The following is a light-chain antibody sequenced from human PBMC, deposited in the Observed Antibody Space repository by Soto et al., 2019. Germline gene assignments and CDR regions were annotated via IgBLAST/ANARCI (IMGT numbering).Light chain of an antibody. Sequence: DIQMTQSPSSLSASVGDRVTITCRASQGINNYVAWYQQKPGKAPKLLIYAASTLQSGVPSRFSGSGSGTDFPLTISRLQPEDVATFSCQKYNSAPLFGPGTRVDIK. CDR2: AAS. CDR1: QGINNY. V-gene: IGKV1-27*01. CDR3: QKYNSAPL. J-gene: IGKJ3*01.